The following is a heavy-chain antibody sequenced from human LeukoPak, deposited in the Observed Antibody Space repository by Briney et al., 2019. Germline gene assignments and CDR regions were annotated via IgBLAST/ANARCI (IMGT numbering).Heavy chain of an antibody. CDR3: ASGTYYFFC. Sequence: GGSLKISCKGSGYSFTSYWIGWVRQMPGKGLEWMGIIYPGDSDTRYSPSFQGQVTISADKSISTAYLQWSILKASATARYYCASGTYYFFCWRQGTLLTVSS. V-gene: IGHV5-51*01. CDR1: GYSFTSYW. J-gene: IGHJ4*02. CDR2: IYPGDSDT.